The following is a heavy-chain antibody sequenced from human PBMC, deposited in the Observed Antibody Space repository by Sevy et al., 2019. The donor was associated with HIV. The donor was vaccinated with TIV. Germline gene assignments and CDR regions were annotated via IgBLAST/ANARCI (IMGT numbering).Heavy chain of an antibody. J-gene: IGHJ1*01. D-gene: IGHD1-26*01. Sequence: ASVKVSFKASGYTFTNYHITWVRQAPGQGLEWMGWITPNNGNTEYVQRLQGRVTMTTDTSTSIAYMELRNLKSDDTAVYYCARAPSGSQGPGQYFHHWGQGTLVTVSS. CDR1: GYTFTNYH. V-gene: IGHV1-18*01. CDR2: ITPNNGNT. CDR3: ARAPSGSQGPGQYFHH.